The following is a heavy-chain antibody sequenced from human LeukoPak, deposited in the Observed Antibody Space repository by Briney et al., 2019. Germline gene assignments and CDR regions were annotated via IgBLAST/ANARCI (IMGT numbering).Heavy chain of an antibody. J-gene: IGHJ2*01. Sequence: RASETLSLTCTVSGGSISSGDYYWSWIRQPPGKGLEWIGYIYYSGSTNYNPSLKSRVTISVDTSKNQFSLKLSSVTAADTAVYYCARDRYCSSTSCHRGVRYFDLWGRGTLVTVSS. CDR2: IYYSGST. D-gene: IGHD2-2*01. CDR1: GGSISSGDYY. CDR3: ARDRYCSSTSCHRGVRYFDL. V-gene: IGHV4-61*08.